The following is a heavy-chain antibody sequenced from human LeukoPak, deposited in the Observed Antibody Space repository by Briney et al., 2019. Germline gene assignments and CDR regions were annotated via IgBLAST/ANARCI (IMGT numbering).Heavy chain of an antibody. D-gene: IGHD2-2*01. J-gene: IGHJ5*02. CDR1: GYTLTELS. Sequence: ASVKVSCKVSGYTLTELSMHWVRQAPGKGLEWMGGFDPEDGETIYAQKFQGRVTMTEDTSTDTAYMELSSLRSEDTAVYYCATALYCSSTSCYGARRWFDPWGQRTLVTVSS. V-gene: IGHV1-24*01. CDR3: ATALYCSSTSCYGARRWFDP. CDR2: FDPEDGET.